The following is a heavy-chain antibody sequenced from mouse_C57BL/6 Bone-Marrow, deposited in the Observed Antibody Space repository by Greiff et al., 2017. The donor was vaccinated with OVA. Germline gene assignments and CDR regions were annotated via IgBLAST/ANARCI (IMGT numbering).Heavy chain of an antibody. J-gene: IGHJ4*01. CDR3: ARSGNYDYDEGYAMDY. D-gene: IGHD2-4*01. CDR1: GYTFTSYW. CDR2: IDPSDSYT. Sequence: VQLQQSGAELVMPGASVKLSCKASGYTFTSYWMHWVKQRPGQGLEWIGEIDPSDSYTNYNQKFKGKSTLTVDKSSSTAYMQLSSLTSEDSAVYYCARSGNYDYDEGYAMDYWGQGTSVTVSS. V-gene: IGHV1-69*01.